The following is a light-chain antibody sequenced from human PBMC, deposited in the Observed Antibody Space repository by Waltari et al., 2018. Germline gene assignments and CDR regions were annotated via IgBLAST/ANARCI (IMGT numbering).Light chain of an antibody. V-gene: IGKV4-1*01. Sequence: DIVMTQSPDSLAVSLGERATINCKSIQSVLYTSKNKNYLAWYQQKPGQPPKLLIYWASTRESGVPDRFSGSGSGTDFTLTISSLQAADVAVYYCQQYYSTPLTFGGGTKVEIK. CDR3: QQYYSTPLT. CDR2: WAS. CDR1: QSVLYTSKNKNY. J-gene: IGKJ4*01.